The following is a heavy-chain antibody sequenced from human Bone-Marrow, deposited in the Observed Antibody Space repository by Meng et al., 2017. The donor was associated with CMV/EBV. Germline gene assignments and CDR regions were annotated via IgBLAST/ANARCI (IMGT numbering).Heavy chain of an antibody. D-gene: IGHD5-18*01. J-gene: IGHJ6*02. CDR1: GFTVSSNY. CDR2: IYSGGST. V-gene: IGHV3-66*02. Sequence: GSLKISCAASGFTVSSNYMSWVRQAPGKGLEWVSVIYSGGSTYYADSVKGRFTISRDNSKNTLYLQMNSLRAEDTAVYYCARGYSYGYDYYYYYGMDVWGQGTTVTVSS. CDR3: ARGYSYGYDYYYYYGMDV.